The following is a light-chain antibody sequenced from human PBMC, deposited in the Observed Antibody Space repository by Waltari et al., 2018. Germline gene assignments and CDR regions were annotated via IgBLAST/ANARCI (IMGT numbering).Light chain of an antibody. CDR1: SLKSYY. V-gene: IGLV3-19*01. Sequence: SSELTQDPAVSVALGQTVRIPCQVDSLKSYYASWYQQRAGQAPLLVIYGKNKRPSGIPDRFSGSSLGDTSSLTITAARAEDEADYYCSSRDIRGIQLLFGGGTKLTVL. J-gene: IGLJ3*02. CDR3: SSRDIRGIQLL. CDR2: GKN.